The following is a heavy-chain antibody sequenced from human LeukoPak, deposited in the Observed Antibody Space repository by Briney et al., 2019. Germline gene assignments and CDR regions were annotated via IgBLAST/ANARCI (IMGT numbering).Heavy chain of an antibody. J-gene: IGHJ4*02. Sequence: GRSLRLSCAASGITVSSNYMTWVRQAPGKGLEWVSVIYSAANTYYADSVKGRFTISRDNSKNTLYLQMNSLRAEDTAVYYCAVRGDLLYNYFDYWGQGTLVTVSS. V-gene: IGHV3-66*01. D-gene: IGHD3-3*01. CDR3: AVRGDLLYNYFDY. CDR1: GITVSSNY. CDR2: IYSAANT.